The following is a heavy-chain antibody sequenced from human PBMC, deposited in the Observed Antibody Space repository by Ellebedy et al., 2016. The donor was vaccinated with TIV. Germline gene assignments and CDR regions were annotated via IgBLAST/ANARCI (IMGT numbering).Heavy chain of an antibody. CDR2: IYASGSS. V-gene: IGHV4-61*02. J-gene: IGHJ3*02. CDR3: ARGKYLSDAFEI. CDR1: GDSISSSTYH. Sequence: SETLSLXCTVSGDSISSSTYHWNWIRQSAGKGLEWIGRIYASGSSNYNPSLKSRVTMSVDTSKMQFSLKLISVTAADTAVYFCARGKYLSDAFEIWGRGTMVAVSS. D-gene: IGHD2/OR15-2a*01.